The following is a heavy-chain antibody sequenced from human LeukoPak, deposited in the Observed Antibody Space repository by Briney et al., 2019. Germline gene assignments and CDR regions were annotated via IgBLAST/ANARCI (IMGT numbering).Heavy chain of an antibody. J-gene: IGHJ4*02. CDR1: GYTFTGYY. D-gene: IGHD3-10*01. CDR2: LNPNSGGS. Sequence: ASVKVSCKASGYTFTGYYMHWVRQAPGQGLEWMGWLNPNSGGSNYAQKFQGRVTMTRDTSISTAYMELSRLRSDDTAVYYCARDSMVRGLTGNFDYWGQGTLVTVSS. CDR3: ARDSMVRGLTGNFDY. V-gene: IGHV1-2*02.